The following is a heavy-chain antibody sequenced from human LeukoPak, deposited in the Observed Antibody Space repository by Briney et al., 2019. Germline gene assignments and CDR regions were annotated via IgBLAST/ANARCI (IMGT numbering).Heavy chain of an antibody. CDR2: IYYSGST. V-gene: IGHV4-59*01. Sequence: PSETLSLTCTVSGGSISSYYWSWIRQPPGKGPEWIGYIYYSGSTNYNPSLKSRVTISVDTSKNQFSLKLSSVTAADTAVYYCARDERYCSSTSCYSPLSIWGQGTLVTVSS. D-gene: IGHD2-2*02. CDR1: GGSISSYY. CDR3: ARDERYCSSTSCYSPLSI. J-gene: IGHJ4*02.